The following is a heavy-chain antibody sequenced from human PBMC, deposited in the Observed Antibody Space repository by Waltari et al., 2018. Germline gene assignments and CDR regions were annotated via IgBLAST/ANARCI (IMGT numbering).Heavy chain of an antibody. D-gene: IGHD6-19*01. V-gene: IGHV4-34*01. CDR3: ARSSRRGAVAGQGYYYYGMDV. CDR2: INHSGIT. Sequence: QVQLQQWGAGLLKPSETLSLTCADYGGSFGAYYWSWIRQPPGTGLEWIGEINHSGITNYNPSLKSRVTISVDTSKNQFSLKVSSVTAADTAVYYCARSSRRGAVAGQGYYYYGMDVWGQGTTVTVFS. CDR1: GGSFGAYY. J-gene: IGHJ6*02.